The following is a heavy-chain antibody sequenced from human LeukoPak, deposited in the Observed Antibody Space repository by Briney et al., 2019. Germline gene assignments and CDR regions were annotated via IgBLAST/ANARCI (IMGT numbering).Heavy chain of an antibody. Sequence: SETLSLTCSVSGYSINSGYYWGWIRQPPGKGLEWIGSISHTGSTYYNPSLKSRVTISVDRSKNQFSLQLNSVTPEDAAVYYCAREALLAAAGSNWFDPWGQGTLVTVSS. CDR3: AREALLAAAGSNWFDP. D-gene: IGHD6-13*01. J-gene: IGHJ5*02. CDR1: GYSINSGYY. CDR2: ISHTGST. V-gene: IGHV4-38-2*02.